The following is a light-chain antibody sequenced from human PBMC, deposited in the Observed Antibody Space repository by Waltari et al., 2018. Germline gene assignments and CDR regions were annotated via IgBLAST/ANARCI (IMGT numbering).Light chain of an antibody. CDR1: SNDIGTYTL. CDR2: EGT. Sequence: QSALTQPAPVSGSPGQSITISCIGTSNDIGTYTLLPCYQQHPGKAPKFIIYEGTGRPSGVSDRFSGSRSGNAASLTISGLQTEDEADYYCCSCAGRTTFVLLGGGTKLTVL. V-gene: IGLV2-23*03. CDR3: CSCAGRTTFVL. J-gene: IGLJ2*01.